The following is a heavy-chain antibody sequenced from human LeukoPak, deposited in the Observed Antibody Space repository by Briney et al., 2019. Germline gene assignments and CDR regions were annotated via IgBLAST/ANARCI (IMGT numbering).Heavy chain of an antibody. CDR3: AREAAGTGNWFDP. D-gene: IGHD6-13*01. CDR2: IYYSGST. J-gene: IGHJ5*02. CDR1: GGSISSGGYY. Sequence: SEILSLTCTVSGGSISSGGYYWSWIRQHPGKGLEWIGYIYYSGSTYYNPSLKSRVTISVDTSKNQFSLKLSSVTAADTAVYYCAREAAGTGNWFDPWGQGTLVTVSS. V-gene: IGHV4-31*03.